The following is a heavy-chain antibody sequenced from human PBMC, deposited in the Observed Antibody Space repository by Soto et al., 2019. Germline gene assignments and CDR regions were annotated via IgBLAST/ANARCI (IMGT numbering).Heavy chain of an antibody. CDR2: ISGSGGST. CDR3: AKADTYYYDSSGYIDY. CDR1: GFTFSSYA. Sequence: VGSLRLSCAASGFTFSSYAMSWVRQAPGKGLEWVSAISGSGGSTYYADSVKGRFTISRDNSKNTLYLQMNSLRAEDTAVYYCAKADTYYYDSSGYIDYWGQGTLVTVSS. D-gene: IGHD3-22*01. V-gene: IGHV3-23*01. J-gene: IGHJ4*02.